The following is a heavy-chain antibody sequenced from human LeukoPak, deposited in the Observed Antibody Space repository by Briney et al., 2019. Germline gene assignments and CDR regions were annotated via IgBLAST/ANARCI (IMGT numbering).Heavy chain of an antibody. CDR2: ICSGGNI. V-gene: IGHV4-39*02. Sequence: PSETLSLTCTVSGGSVSSSYYWGWIRQPPGKGLEWIGSICSGGNICSNPSLESRVTISVDSSRSQFFLQLTSATAADTAVYFCARDGPWKSDYWGQGTLVTVSS. D-gene: IGHD1-1*01. J-gene: IGHJ4*02. CDR3: ARDGPWKSDY. CDR1: GGSVSSSYY.